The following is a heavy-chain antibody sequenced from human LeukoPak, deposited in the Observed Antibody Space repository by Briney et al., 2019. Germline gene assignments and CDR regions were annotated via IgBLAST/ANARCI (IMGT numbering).Heavy chain of an antibody. D-gene: IGHD3-3*01. CDR3: AREGFNAFDI. CDR2: IYYSGST. Sequence: SETLSLTCTVSGGSISSSSYYWGWIRQPPGKGLEWIGSIYYSGSTYYNPSLKSRVTISVDTSKNQFSLKLSSVTAADAAVYYCAREGFNAFDIWGQGTMVTVSS. V-gene: IGHV4-39*02. CDR1: GGSISSSSYY. J-gene: IGHJ3*02.